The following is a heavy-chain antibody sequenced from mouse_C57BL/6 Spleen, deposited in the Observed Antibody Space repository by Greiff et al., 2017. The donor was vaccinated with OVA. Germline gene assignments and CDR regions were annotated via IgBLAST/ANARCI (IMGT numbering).Heavy chain of an antibody. Sequence: QVQLQQPGAELVMPGASVKLSCKASGYTFTSYWMHWVKQRPGQGLEWIGEIDPSASYTNYNQKFKGKSTLTVDKSASTAYMQLSSLTSEDSAVYYCARQTTVADYFDYWGQGTTLTVSS. CDR3: ARQTTVADYFDY. J-gene: IGHJ2*01. CDR2: IDPSASYT. V-gene: IGHV1-69*01. CDR1: GYTFTSYW. D-gene: IGHD1-1*01.